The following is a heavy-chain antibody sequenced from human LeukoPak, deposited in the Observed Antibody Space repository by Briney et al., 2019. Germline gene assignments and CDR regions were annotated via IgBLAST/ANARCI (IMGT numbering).Heavy chain of an antibody. CDR1: GFTFDDHG. V-gene: IGHV3-11*04. Sequence: GGSLRLSCAASGFTFDDHGMIWVRQAPGKGLEWVSYISSSGSTIYYADSVKGRFTISRDNAKNSLYLQMNGLRAEDTAVYYCARVVPYYFDYWGQGTLVTVSS. CDR3: ARVVPYYFDY. D-gene: IGHD3-10*01. J-gene: IGHJ4*02. CDR2: ISSSGSTI.